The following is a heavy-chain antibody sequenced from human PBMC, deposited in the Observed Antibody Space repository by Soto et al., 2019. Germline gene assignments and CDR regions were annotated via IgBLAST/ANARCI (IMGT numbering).Heavy chain of an antibody. CDR3: ARTSSYNYYYYMDV. D-gene: IGHD6-6*01. Sequence: SETLSLTCAVYGGSFSGYYWSWIRQPPGKGLEWIGEINHSGSTNYNPSLKSRVTISVDTSKNQFSLKLSSVTAADTAVYYCARTSSYNYYYYMDVWGKGTTVTVS. J-gene: IGHJ6*03. V-gene: IGHV4-34*01. CDR2: INHSGST. CDR1: GGSFSGYY.